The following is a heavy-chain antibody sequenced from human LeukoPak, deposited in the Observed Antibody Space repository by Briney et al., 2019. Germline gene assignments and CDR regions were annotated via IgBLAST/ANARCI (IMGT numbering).Heavy chain of an antibody. V-gene: IGHV3-23*01. CDR2: ISGSGSST. CDR1: GFTFSSYA. CDR3: ANEKTYSSSFDP. Sequence: GGSLRLSCAASGFTFSSYAMSWVRQAPGKGLEWVSAISGSGSSTYYADSVKGRFTISRDNSKNTLYLQMNSLRAEDTAVYYCANEKTYSSSFDPWGQGTLVTVSS. J-gene: IGHJ5*02. D-gene: IGHD6-13*01.